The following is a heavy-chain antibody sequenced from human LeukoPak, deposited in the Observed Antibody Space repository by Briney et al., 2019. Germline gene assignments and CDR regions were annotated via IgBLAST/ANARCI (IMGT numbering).Heavy chain of an antibody. CDR3: ASTKPSYYYYGMDV. Sequence: SETLSLTCTVSGGPISSGGYYWSWIRQHPGKGLEWIGYIYYSGSTYYNPSLKSRVTISVDTSKNQFSLKLSSVTAADTAVYYCASTKPSYYYYGMDVWGQGTTVTVSS. D-gene: IGHD2-8*01. J-gene: IGHJ6*02. V-gene: IGHV4-31*03. CDR1: GGPISSGGYY. CDR2: IYYSGST.